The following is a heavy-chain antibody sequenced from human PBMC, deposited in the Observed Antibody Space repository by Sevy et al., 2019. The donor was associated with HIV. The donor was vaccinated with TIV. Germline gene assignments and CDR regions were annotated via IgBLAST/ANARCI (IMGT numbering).Heavy chain of an antibody. V-gene: IGHV3-7*01. CDR3: ACKTFYDSSGYYGY. CDR1: GFTFSSYW. Sequence: GESLKISCAASGFTFSSYWMSWVRQAPGKGLEWVANIKQDGSEKYYVDSVKGRFTISRDNAKNSLYLQMNSLRAEDTAVYYCACKTFYDSSGYYGYWGQGTLVTVSS. CDR2: IKQDGSEK. D-gene: IGHD3-22*01. J-gene: IGHJ4*02.